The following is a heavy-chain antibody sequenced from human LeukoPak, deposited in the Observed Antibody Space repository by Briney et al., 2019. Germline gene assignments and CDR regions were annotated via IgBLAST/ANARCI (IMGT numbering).Heavy chain of an antibody. CDR2: IRYDGSNK. CDR1: GFTFSSYG. Sequence: PGGSLRLSCAASGFTFSSYGMHWVRQAPGKGLEWVAFIRYDGSNKYYADSVKGRFTISRDNSKNSLYLQMNSLRAEDTALYYCAGYLLYDSSGYYYELGKGFAYWGQGTLVTVSS. V-gene: IGHV3-30*02. CDR3: AGYLLYDSSGYYYELGKGFAY. J-gene: IGHJ4*02. D-gene: IGHD3-22*01.